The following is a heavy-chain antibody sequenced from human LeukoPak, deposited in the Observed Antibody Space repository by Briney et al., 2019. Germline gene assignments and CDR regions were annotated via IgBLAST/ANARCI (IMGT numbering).Heavy chain of an antibody. D-gene: IGHD3-10*02. V-gene: IGHV1-2*02. J-gene: IGHJ4*02. CDR1: GYTFTGYY. CDR3: ARDLYSGSYFDSRVYPRAFYFDY. Sequence: ASVKVSCKASGYTFTGYYMHWVRQAPGQGLEWMGWINPNNGGTNYTQKFQGRVTMTRDTSISTAYMELSRLRSDDTAVYYCARDLYSGSYFDSRVYPRAFYFDYWGQGTLVTVSS. CDR2: INPNNGGT.